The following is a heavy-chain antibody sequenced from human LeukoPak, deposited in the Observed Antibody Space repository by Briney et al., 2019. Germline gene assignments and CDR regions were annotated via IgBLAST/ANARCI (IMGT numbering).Heavy chain of an antibody. J-gene: IGHJ3*02. CDR3: ARHEAVADHDAFDI. CDR1: GGSISNYY. D-gene: IGHD6-19*01. Sequence: SETLSLTCTVSGGSISNYYWSWIRQPPGKGLEWIGYIYYSGSTNYNPSLKSRVTISVDTSKNQFSLKLSSVTAADTAVYYCARHEAVADHDAFDIWGQGXMVXVSS. V-gene: IGHV4-59*08. CDR2: IYYSGST.